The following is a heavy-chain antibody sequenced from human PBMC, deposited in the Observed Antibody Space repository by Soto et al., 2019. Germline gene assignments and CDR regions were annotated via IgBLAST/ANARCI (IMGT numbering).Heavy chain of an antibody. V-gene: IGHV3-23*01. CDR1: GLNISYFA. Sequence: GGPMRLSSATSGLNISYFAMVWISKEAEKGLEWVASISNNGDTAYYADSVKGRFTISRGNSENTLYLQMNGLRADDTALYFCAKSRVFIGAIVTLLDSWGQGTQVTVSS. CDR2: ISNNGDTA. D-gene: IGHD3-16*02. CDR3: AKSRVFIGAIVTLLDS. J-gene: IGHJ4*02.